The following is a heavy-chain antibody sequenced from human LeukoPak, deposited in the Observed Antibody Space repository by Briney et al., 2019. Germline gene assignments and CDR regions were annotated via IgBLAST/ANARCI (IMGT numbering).Heavy chain of an antibody. CDR3: AKAGTLGYCSSTSCPFDP. CDR1: GFTFDDYA. V-gene: IGHV3-9*01. Sequence: LSGRSLRLSCAASGFTFDDYAMHWVRQAPGKGLEWVSGISWNSGSIGYADSVKGRFTISRDNAKNSLYLQMNSPRAEDTALYYCAKAGTLGYCSSTSCPFDPWGQGTLVTVSS. J-gene: IGHJ5*02. D-gene: IGHD2-2*01. CDR2: ISWNSGSI.